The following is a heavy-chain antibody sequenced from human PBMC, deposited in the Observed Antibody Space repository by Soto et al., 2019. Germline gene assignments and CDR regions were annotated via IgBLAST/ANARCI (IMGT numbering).Heavy chain of an antibody. J-gene: IGHJ6*02. CDR1: GGSISSSNYY. Sequence: SETLSLTCTVSGGSISSSNYYWGWIRQPPGKGLEWIGSIYYSGSNYYNPSLKSRVTISVDTSKNQFSLKLSSVTAADTAVYYCARLGVAGMRDYYHGMDVWGQGTTVT. CDR3: ARLGVAGMRDYYHGMDV. D-gene: IGHD6-19*01. CDR2: IYYSGSN. V-gene: IGHV4-39*01.